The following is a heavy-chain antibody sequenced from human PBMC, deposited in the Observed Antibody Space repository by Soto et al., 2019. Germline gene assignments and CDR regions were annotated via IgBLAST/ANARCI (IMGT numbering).Heavy chain of an antibody. CDR2: IWYDGSNK. CDR1: GFTFSSYG. D-gene: IGHD3-3*01. J-gene: IGHJ4*02. V-gene: IGHV3-33*01. Sequence: GGSLRLSCAASGFTFSSYGMHWVRQAPGKGLEWVAVIWYDGSNKYYADSVKGRFTISRDNSKNTLYLQMNSLRAEDTAVYYCARAQREYYDFWSGYPHSLDYWGQGTLVTVSS. CDR3: ARAQREYYDFWSGYPHSLDY.